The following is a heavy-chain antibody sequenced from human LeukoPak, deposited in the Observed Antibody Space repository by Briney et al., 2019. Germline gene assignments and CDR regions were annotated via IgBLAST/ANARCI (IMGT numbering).Heavy chain of an antibody. J-gene: IGHJ5*02. V-gene: IGHV1-18*01. Sequence: ASVKVSCKASGYTFTSYGISWVRQAPGQGLEWMGWISAYNGNTNYAQKLQGRVTMTTDTSTSTAYMELRSLRSDDTAVHYCARDPMVRGFRSNNWFDPWGQGTLVTVSS. CDR3: ARDPMVRGFRSNNWFDP. CDR1: GYTFTSYG. CDR2: ISAYNGNT. D-gene: IGHD3-10*01.